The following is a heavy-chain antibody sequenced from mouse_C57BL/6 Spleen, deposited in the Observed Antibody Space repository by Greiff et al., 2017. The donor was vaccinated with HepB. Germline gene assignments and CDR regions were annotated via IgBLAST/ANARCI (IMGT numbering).Heavy chain of an antibody. CDR1: GFTFSDYY. D-gene: IGHD3-2*02. CDR2: INYDGSST. V-gene: IGHV5-16*01. J-gene: IGHJ2*01. Sequence: EVQLVESEGGLVQPGSSMKLSCTASGFTFSDYYMAWVRQVPEKGLEWVAHINYDGSSTYYLDSLKSRFIISRDNAKNILYLQMSSLKSEDTATYYCARVRTAQANFDYWGQGTTLTVSS. CDR3: ARVRTAQANFDY.